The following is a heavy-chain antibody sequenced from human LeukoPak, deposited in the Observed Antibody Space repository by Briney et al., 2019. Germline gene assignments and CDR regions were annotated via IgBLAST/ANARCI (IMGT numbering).Heavy chain of an antibody. D-gene: IGHD3-16*01. CDR2: IYYSGST. CDR3: ARAIRNWFDP. J-gene: IGHJ5*02. CDR1: GGSISSYY. V-gene: IGHV4-59*01. Sequence: SETLALTCTVSGGSISSYYWSWIRQPPGKGLEWIGYIYYSGSTNYNPSLKRRLTISVHTSKNQFSLKLSSVTAADTAVYYCARAIRNWFDPWGQGTLVTVSS.